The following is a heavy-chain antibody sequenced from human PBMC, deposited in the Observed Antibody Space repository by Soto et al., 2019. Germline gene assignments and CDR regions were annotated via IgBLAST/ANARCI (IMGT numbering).Heavy chain of an antibody. Sequence: PGGSLRLSCAASGFTFSSYWMHWVRQAPGKGLVWVSRINSDGSSTSYADSVKGRFTISRDNAKNTLYLQMNSLRAEDTAVYYCARGDFTIFGVVTISNYYYYGMDVWGQGTTVTVSS. CDR1: GFTFSSYW. J-gene: IGHJ6*01. CDR3: ARGDFTIFGVVTISNYYYYGMDV. V-gene: IGHV3-74*01. CDR2: INSDGSST. D-gene: IGHD3-3*01.